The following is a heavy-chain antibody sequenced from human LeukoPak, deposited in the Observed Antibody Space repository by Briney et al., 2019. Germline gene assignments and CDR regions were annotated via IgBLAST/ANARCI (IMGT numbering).Heavy chain of an antibody. D-gene: IGHD3-22*01. V-gene: IGHV5-51*01. CDR2: IYPGDSDT. J-gene: IGHJ4*02. Sequence: NHGESLKISCKGSAYTFTSYWIGWVRQMPGKGLEWMGIIYPGDSDTRYSPSFQGQVTISADKSISTAYLQWSSLKASDTAMYYCARLRDSSGYYYSPLRYWGQGTLVTVSS. CDR3: ARLRDSSGYYYSPLRY. CDR1: AYTFTSYW.